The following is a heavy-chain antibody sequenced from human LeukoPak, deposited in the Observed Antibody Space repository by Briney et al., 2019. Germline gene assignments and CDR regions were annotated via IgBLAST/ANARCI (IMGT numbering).Heavy chain of an antibody. V-gene: IGHV3-23*01. J-gene: IGHJ4*02. CDR3: LRDTGCRTTNCYSYFDY. Sequence: GGSLRLSCAASGFNFSAYAMSWVRQAPGERLEWVSSLDASGAPTYYADSVKGRFTISRDNSKNSLCLQMNSLRAEDTAVYYCLRDTGCRTTNCYSYFDYWGQGTLVTVSS. CDR2: LDASGAPT. D-gene: IGHD2-2*01. CDR1: GFNFSAYA.